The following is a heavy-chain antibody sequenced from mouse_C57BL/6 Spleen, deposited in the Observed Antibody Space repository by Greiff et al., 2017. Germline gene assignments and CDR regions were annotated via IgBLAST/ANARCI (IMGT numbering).Heavy chain of an antibody. CDR1: GYTFTSYW. D-gene: IGHD2-3*01. V-gene: IGHV1-69*01. CDR2: IDPSDSYT. J-gene: IGHJ3*01. Sequence: VQLQQSGAELVMPGASVKLSCKASGYTFTSYWMHWVKQRPGQGLEWIGEIDPSDSYTNYNQKFKGKSTLTVDKSSSTAYMQLSSLTSEDSAVYYCARRRDGYFFAYWGQGTLVTVSA. CDR3: ARRRDGYFFAY.